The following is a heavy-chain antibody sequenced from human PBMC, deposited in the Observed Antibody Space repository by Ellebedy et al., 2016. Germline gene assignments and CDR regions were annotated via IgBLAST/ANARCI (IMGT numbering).Heavy chain of an antibody. D-gene: IGHD3-22*01. J-gene: IGHJ4*02. CDR3: ARGLVEPRWSSVQISTSMIVVLGPFDY. CDR2: INSYSSPI. CDR1: GFTFSASA. V-gene: IGHV3-21*06. Sequence: GESLKISCAASGFTFSASAMNWVRQAPGKGLEWVSSINSYSSPIYYAGSVQGRFNVSRDNAKNSLYLQMNILRAEDTAVYYCARGLVEPRWSSVQISTSMIVVLGPFDYWGQGTPVAVSS.